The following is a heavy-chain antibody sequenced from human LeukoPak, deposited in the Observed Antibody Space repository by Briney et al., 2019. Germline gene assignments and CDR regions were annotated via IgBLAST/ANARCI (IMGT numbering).Heavy chain of an antibody. J-gene: IGHJ4*02. CDR3: ARDQGSSGWSSFDY. V-gene: IGHV3-74*01. CDR1: GFTFSNYW. CDR2: INSDGSTT. Sequence: GGSLRLSCAASGFTFSNYWMHWVRQAPGKGLIWVSRINSDGSTTTYADSVKGRFTISRDNAKNTLYLQVNSLRAEDTAVYYCARDQGSSGWSSFDYWGQGTLVTVSS. D-gene: IGHD6-19*01.